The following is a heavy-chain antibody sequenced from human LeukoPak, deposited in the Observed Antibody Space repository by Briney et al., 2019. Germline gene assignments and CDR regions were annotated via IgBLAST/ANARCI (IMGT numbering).Heavy chain of an antibody. V-gene: IGHV1-46*01. CDR2: INPSGGST. Sequence: ASVKVSCMASGYTFTSYYMHWVRQAPGQGLEWMGIINPSGGSTSYAQKFQGRVTMTRDTSTSTVYMELSSLRSEDTAVYYCARSDIVVVPAAIRRFPFDYWGQGTLVTVSS. CDR3: ARSDIVVVPAAIRRFPFDY. J-gene: IGHJ4*02. D-gene: IGHD2-2*02. CDR1: GYTFTSYY.